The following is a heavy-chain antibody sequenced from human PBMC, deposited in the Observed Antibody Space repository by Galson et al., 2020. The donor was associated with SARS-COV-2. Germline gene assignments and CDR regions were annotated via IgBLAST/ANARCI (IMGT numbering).Heavy chain of an antibody. CDR2: INPSGGTT. J-gene: IGHJ6*02. D-gene: IGHD3-10*01. CDR1: GYTFTSYY. CDR3: ARDFTMVRGVSYYYGMDV. Sequence: PVQVSCKASGYTFTSYYMHWVRQTPGQGLEWKGLINPSGGTTSSAQKFQGRVTMTRDTSTSTVYMELSSLRSEDTAVYYCARDFTMVRGVSYYYGMDVWGQGTTVTVSS. V-gene: IGHV1-46*01.